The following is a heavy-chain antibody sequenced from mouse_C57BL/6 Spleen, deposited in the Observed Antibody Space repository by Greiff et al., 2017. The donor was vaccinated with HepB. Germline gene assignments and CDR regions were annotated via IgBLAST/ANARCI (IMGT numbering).Heavy chain of an antibody. V-gene: IGHV5-4*01. D-gene: IGHD2-3*01. J-gene: IGHJ4*01. CDR3: ASLYDYDAMDY. CDR2: ISDGGSYT. CDR1: GFTFSSYA. Sequence: EVQVVESGGGLVKPGGSLKLSCAASGFTFSSYAMSWVRQTPEKRLEWVATISDGGSYTYYPDNVKGRFTISRDNAKNNLYLQMSHLKSEDTAMYYCASLYDYDAMDYWGQGTSVTVSS.